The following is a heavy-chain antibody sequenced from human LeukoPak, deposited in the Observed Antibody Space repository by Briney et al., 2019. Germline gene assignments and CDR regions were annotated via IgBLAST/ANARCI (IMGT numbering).Heavy chain of an antibody. CDR1: GYSFTSYW. Sequence: GESLKISCKGSGYSFTSYWISWVRQMPGKGLEWMGRIDPSDSYTNYSPSFQGHVTISADKSISTAYLQWSSLKASDTAMYYCARHDYGDLLNYYGMDVRGKGTTVTVSS. CDR2: IDPSDSYT. CDR3: ARHDYGDLLNYYGMDV. D-gene: IGHD4-17*01. V-gene: IGHV5-10-1*01. J-gene: IGHJ6*04.